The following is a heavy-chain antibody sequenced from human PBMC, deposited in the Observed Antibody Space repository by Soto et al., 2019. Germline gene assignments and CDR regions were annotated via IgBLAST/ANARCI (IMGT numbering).Heavy chain of an antibody. CDR2: IYYSGST. Sequence: PSETLSLTCTVSGGSISSSSYYWGWIRQPPGKGLEWIGYIYYSGSTNYNPSLKSRVTISVDTSKNQFSLKLSSVTAADTAVYYCARLLWSRGDWFDPWGQGTLVTVSS. V-gene: IGHV4-61*05. D-gene: IGHD3-10*01. J-gene: IGHJ5*02. CDR3: ARLLWSRGDWFDP. CDR1: GGSISSSSYY.